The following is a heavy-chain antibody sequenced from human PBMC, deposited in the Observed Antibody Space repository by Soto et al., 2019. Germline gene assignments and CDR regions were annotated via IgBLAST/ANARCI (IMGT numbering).Heavy chain of an antibody. J-gene: IGHJ5*02. CDR2: ISTYNGDT. V-gene: IGHV1-18*04. CDR1: GYSFTSYG. D-gene: IGHD6-19*01. Sequence: QVQLVQSVTEVKKPGASVQVSCKASGYSFTSYGINWVRQAPGQGLEWMGWISTYNGDTNYAQKFQGRVTMTTDTSTTTSYMELRSLTSDDTAVDFWSTGDCTGSPMGWFDPWGQGTVVTVPS. CDR3: STGDCTGSPMGWFDP.